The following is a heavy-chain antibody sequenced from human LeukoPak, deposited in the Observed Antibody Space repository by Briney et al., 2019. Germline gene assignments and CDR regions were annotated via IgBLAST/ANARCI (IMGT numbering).Heavy chain of an antibody. Sequence: PSETLSLTCTVSAYSISSGYYWGWIRQPPGKGLERIGSIYHSGSTYYNPSLKSRVTISVDTSKNQFSLRLTSVTAADTAVYYCARQTGSGLFILPGGQGTLVTVSS. CDR2: IYHSGST. CDR3: ARQTGSGLFILP. D-gene: IGHD3/OR15-3a*01. J-gene: IGHJ4*02. V-gene: IGHV4-38-2*02. CDR1: AYSISSGYY.